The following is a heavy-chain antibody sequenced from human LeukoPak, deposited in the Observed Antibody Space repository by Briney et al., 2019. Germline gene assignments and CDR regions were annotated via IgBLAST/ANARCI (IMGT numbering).Heavy chain of an antibody. D-gene: IGHD3-3*01. J-gene: IGHJ2*01. CDR3: ARVGAYYDFWSGYYVYWYFDL. V-gene: IGHV3-23*01. Sequence: GGSLRLSCAVSGFTFSSYAMSWVRQAPGKGLEWVSGISDGGGSTNYADSVKGRFTISRDNSKNTLYLQMNSLRAEDTAVYYCARVGAYYDFWSGYYVYWYFDLWGRGTLVTVSS. CDR1: GFTFSSYA. CDR2: ISDGGGST.